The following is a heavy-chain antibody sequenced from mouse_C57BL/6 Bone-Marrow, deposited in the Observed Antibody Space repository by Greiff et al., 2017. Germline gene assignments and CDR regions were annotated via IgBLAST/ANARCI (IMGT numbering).Heavy chain of an antibody. CDR3: ARFPFGWWAMDY. V-gene: IGHV1-7*01. CDR2: VNPSSGYT. J-gene: IGHJ4*01. Sequence: QVQLKQSGAELAKPGASVKLSCKASGYTFTSYWMHWVKQRPGQGLEWIGYVNPSSGYTKYNQKFKDKATLTADKSSSTAYMQLSSLTYEDSAVYYCARFPFGWWAMDYWGQGTSVTVSS. CDR1: GYTFTSYW. D-gene: IGHD1-1*02.